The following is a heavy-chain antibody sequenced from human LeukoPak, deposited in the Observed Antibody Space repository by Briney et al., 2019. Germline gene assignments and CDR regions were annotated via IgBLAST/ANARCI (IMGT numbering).Heavy chain of an antibody. CDR2: VYHSGTT. J-gene: IGHJ6*03. Sequence: PSETLSLTCAVSGGSISSGHWWSWVRQPPGRGLEWIGEVYHSGTTNYNPSLKSRVTISVDTSKNQFSLKLTSVTAADTAVYYCARLVGSSWYGPRYMDVWGKGTTVTVSS. CDR1: GGSISSGHW. D-gene: IGHD6-13*01. V-gene: IGHV4-4*02. CDR3: ARLVGSSWYGPRYMDV.